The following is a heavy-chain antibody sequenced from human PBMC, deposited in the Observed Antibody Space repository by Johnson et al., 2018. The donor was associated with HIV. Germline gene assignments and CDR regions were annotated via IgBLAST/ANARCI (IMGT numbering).Heavy chain of an antibody. Sequence: HVQLVESGGGVVQPWRSLRLSCAASGFTFNSYGMHWVRQAPGKGLEWVAVIWYDGSNKYYADSVKGRFTISRDNSKNTLYLQMNSLRAEDTAIYYCVKGMDSSSWYAFDIWGQGTMVTVSS. CDR2: IWYDGSNK. CDR1: GFTFNSYG. D-gene: IGHD6-13*01. CDR3: VKGMDSSSWYAFDI. J-gene: IGHJ3*02. V-gene: IGHV3-33*06.